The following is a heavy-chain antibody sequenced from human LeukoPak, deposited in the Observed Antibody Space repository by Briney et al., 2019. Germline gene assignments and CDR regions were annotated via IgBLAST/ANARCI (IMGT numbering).Heavy chain of an antibody. Sequence: ASVKASCKASGYTFTSYDINWVRQATGQGLEWMGWMNPNSGNTGYAQKFQGRVTMTRNTSISTAYMELSSVRSEDTAVYYCARLFTCSSTSCPNPYYYYYGMDVWGQGTTVTVSS. CDR1: GYTFTSYD. D-gene: IGHD2-2*01. CDR3: ARLFTCSSTSCPNPYYYYYGMDV. CDR2: MNPNSGNT. V-gene: IGHV1-8*01. J-gene: IGHJ6*02.